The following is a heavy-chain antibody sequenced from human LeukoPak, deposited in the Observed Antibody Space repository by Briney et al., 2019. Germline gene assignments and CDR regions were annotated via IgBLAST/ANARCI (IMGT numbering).Heavy chain of an antibody. CDR2: MYYIGTT. V-gene: IGHV4-59*11. Sequence: SETLSLTCTVSGGSISSHYWSWIRQSPGKGLEWIGYMYYIGTTKYNPSLESRVIILVDTSENQFSLKVNSVTAADTAVYYCARIGDFWSGYLPYFDSWGQGTLVTVSS. D-gene: IGHD3-3*01. CDR1: GGSISSHY. J-gene: IGHJ4*02. CDR3: ARIGDFWSGYLPYFDS.